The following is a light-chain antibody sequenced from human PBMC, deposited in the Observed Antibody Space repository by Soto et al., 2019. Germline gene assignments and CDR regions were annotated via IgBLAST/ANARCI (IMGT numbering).Light chain of an antibody. CDR2: EVS. CDR3: SSYTTTSTVI. Sequence: QSVLTQPASVSGSPGQSITVSCTGTSSDIGGHNYVSWYQQHPGKVPQLIIYEVSNRPSGVSNRFSGSKSGNTASLTVSGLQAEDEADYYCSSYTTTSTVIFGGGTKVTVL. CDR1: SSDIGGHNY. J-gene: IGLJ2*01. V-gene: IGLV2-14*01.